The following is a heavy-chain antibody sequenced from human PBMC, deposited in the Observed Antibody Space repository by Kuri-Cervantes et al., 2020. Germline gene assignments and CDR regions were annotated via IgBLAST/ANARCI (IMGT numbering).Heavy chain of an antibody. CDR3: ARALGQSYDILTGYYTNYYYYGMDV. V-gene: IGHV3-9*01. D-gene: IGHD3-9*01. J-gene: IGHJ6*02. Sequence: SLKISCAASGFTFDDYAMHWVRQAPGKGLEWVSGISWNSGSIGYADSVKGRFTISRDNAKNSLYLQMNSLRAEDTAVYYCARALGQSYDILTGYYTNYYYYGMDVWGQGTTVTVSS. CDR2: ISWNSGSI. CDR1: GFTFDDYA.